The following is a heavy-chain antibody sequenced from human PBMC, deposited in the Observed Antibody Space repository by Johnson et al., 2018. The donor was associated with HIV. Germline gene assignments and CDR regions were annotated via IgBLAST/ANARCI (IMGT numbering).Heavy chain of an antibody. D-gene: IGHD6-19*01. CDR3: ARGVGGAGDDAFDI. V-gene: IGHV3-30*03. CDR1: GFSFSFYW. Sequence: QVQLVESGGGVVQPGRSLRLSCAASGFSFSFYWMSWVRQAPGKGLEWVAVISYDGNNKYYADSVKGRFTISRDNAKNSLYMQMNSLRAEDTALYYCARGVGGAGDDAFDIWGQGTMVTVSS. CDR2: ISYDGNNK. J-gene: IGHJ3*02.